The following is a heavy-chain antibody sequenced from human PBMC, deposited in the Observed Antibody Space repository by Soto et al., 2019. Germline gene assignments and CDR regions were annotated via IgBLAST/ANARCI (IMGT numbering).Heavy chain of an antibody. D-gene: IGHD3-22*01. CDR2: ISSSSSTI. CDR3: ARGQHYYDSSDLGS. Sequence: GGSLRLSCAASGFTFSSYSMNWVRQAPGKGLEWVSYISSSSSTIYYADSVKGRFTISRDNAKNSLYLQMNSLRDEDTAVYYCARGQHYYDSSDLGSWGQGTLVTVSS. CDR1: GFTFSSYS. J-gene: IGHJ5*02. V-gene: IGHV3-48*02.